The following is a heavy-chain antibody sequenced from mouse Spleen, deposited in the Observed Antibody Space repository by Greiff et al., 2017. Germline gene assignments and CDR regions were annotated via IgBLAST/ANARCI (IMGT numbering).Heavy chain of an antibody. CDR3: ARPIYYYGSSYFDY. CDR2: ISSGSSTI. CDR1: GFTFSDYG. J-gene: IGHJ2*01. D-gene: IGHD1-1*01. V-gene: IGHV5-17*01. Sequence: EVQLVESGGGLVKPGGSLKLSCAASGFTFSDYGMHWVRQAPEKGLEWVAYISSGSSTIYYADTVKGRFTISRDNAKNTLFLQMTSLRSEDTAMYYCARPIYYYGSSYFDYWGQGTTLTVSS.